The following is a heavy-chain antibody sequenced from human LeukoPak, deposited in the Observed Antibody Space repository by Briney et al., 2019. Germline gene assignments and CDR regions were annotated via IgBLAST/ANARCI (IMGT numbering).Heavy chain of an antibody. J-gene: IGHJ4*02. V-gene: IGHV3-15*01. CDR2: IKSKIDGGTT. D-gene: IGHD5-12*01. CDR1: GFTFGDYA. CDR3: TRDGYSGYDPYYFDY. Sequence: GGSLRLSCTASGFTFGDYAMSWVRQAPGKGLEWVGRIKSKIDGGTTDYAAPVKGRFTISRDDSKNTLYLQMNSLKTEDTAVYYCTRDGYSGYDPYYFDYWGQGTLVTVSS.